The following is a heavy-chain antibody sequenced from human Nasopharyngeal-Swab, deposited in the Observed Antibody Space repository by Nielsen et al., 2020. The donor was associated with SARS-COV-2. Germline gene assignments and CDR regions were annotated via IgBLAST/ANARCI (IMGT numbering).Heavy chain of an antibody. CDR3: AREFRRYSSSWPFDY. CDR2: IWYDGSNK. D-gene: IGHD6-13*01. CDR1: GFTFSSYG. V-gene: IGHV3-33*01. J-gene: IGHJ4*02. Sequence: GGSLRLSCAASGFTFSSYGMHWVRQAPGKGLEWVAVIWYDGSNKYYADSVKGRFTISRDNSKNTLYLQMNSLRAEDTAVYYCAREFRRYSSSWPFDYWGQGTLVTV.